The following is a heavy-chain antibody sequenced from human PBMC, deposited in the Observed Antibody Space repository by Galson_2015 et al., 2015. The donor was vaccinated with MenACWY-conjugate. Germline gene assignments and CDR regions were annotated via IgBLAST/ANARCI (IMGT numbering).Heavy chain of an antibody. CDR3: ARDSDEKTNSHNDHYFDY. CDR2: VSRGGGGT. V-gene: IGHV3-23*01. Sequence: SLRLSCAASGFSFSTYAIHWVRQAPGNGLEWVSSVSRGGGGTYYADSVKGRFTISRDKSTNTVSLQMNSLRADDTAVYCCARDSDEKTNSHNDHYFDYWGQGTLVTVSS. CDR1: GFSFSTYA. J-gene: IGHJ4*02. D-gene: IGHD1/OR15-1a*01.